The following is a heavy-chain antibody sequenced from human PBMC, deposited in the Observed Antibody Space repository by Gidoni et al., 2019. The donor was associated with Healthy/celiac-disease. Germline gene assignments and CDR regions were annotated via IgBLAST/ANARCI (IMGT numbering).Heavy chain of an antibody. CDR2: ISYDGSNK. D-gene: IGHD1-26*01. CDR1: GFPFSSYG. J-gene: IGHJ4*02. CDR3: AKLELRYYFDY. V-gene: IGHV3-30*18. Sequence: QVQLVESGGGVVQPGRSLRLSCAASGFPFSSYGMHWVRQATGKGLEWVAVISYDGSNKYYADSVKGRFTISRDNSKNTLYLQMNSLRAEDTAVYYCAKLELRYYFDYWGQGTLVTVSS.